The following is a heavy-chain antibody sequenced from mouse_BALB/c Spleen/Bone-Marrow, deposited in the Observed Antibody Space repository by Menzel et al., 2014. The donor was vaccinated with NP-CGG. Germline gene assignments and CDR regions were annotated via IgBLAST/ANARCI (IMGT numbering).Heavy chain of an antibody. J-gene: IGHJ2*01. V-gene: IGHV1S130*01. CDR2: IHPNSGNT. D-gene: IGHD2-14*01. CDR1: GYTFTNSW. Sequence: VQLQQSGSVLVRPGASVRLSCKASGYTFTNSWIHWAKQRPGQGIEWIGDIHPNSGNTNYNEKFKAKATLTVDTSSSTAYVDLSSLTSEDSAVYYCARHHRYAYYFDYWGQGTTLTVSS. CDR3: ARHHRYAYYFDY.